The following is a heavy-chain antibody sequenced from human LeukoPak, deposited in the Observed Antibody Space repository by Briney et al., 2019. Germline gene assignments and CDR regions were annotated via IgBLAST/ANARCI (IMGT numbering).Heavy chain of an antibody. Sequence: SSETLSLTCTVSGGSISSSSYYWGWIRQPPGKGLEWIGSIYYSGSTYYNPSLKSRVTISVDTSKNQFSLKLSSVTAADTAVYYCARRTLWSYSDYWGQGTLVTVSS. J-gene: IGHJ4*02. CDR3: ARRTLWSYSDY. CDR1: GGSISSSSYY. CDR2: IYYSGST. V-gene: IGHV4-39*01. D-gene: IGHD3-10*01.